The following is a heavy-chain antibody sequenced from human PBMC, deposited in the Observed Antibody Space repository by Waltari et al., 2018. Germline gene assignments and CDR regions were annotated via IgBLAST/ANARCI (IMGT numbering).Heavy chain of an antibody. D-gene: IGHD6-19*01. V-gene: IGHV3-23*01. CDR3: AKSPEYSSGWYLDY. Sequence: EVHLLESGGGLVQPGGSLRLPCAAFGFTFSSHPMTWVLQGPGKGLEWGSSISGSGGSTYYADSVKGRFTITRENSKKTLYLQMSSLRAEDTAIYYCAKSPEYSSGWYLDYWGQGTLVTVSS. J-gene: IGHJ4*02. CDR1: GFTFSSHP. CDR2: ISGSGGST.